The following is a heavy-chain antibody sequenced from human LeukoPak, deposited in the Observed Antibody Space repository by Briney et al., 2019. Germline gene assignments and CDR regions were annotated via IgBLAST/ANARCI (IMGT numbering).Heavy chain of an antibody. CDR2: IYSGGST. V-gene: IGHV3-66*01. J-gene: IGHJ4*02. D-gene: IGHD4-17*01. CDR1: GFTVSSNY. Sequence: GGSLRLSGAASGFTVSSNYMSWVRQAPGKGLEWVSVIYSGGSTYYPDSVKGRFTISRDNSKNTLYLQMNRLRAEDTAVYYCAKGVPDYGDSYYFDYWGQGTLVTVSS. CDR3: AKGVPDYGDSYYFDY.